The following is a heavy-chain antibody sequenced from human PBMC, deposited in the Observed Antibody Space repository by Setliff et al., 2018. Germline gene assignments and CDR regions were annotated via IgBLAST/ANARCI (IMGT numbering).Heavy chain of an antibody. CDR3: AKGQGFYDSSATAWWVY. CDR1: GFTFSNYA. V-gene: IGHV3-23*01. D-gene: IGHD3-22*01. CDR2: ISGSGLST. J-gene: IGHJ4*02. Sequence: GGSLRLSCAASGFTFSNYAMTWVRQAPGKGLEWVSAISGSGLSTSYADSVKGRFTISRDNSKNTLFLQMHSLRAEDTAVYYRAKGQGFYDSSATAWWVYWGQGTLVTVSS.